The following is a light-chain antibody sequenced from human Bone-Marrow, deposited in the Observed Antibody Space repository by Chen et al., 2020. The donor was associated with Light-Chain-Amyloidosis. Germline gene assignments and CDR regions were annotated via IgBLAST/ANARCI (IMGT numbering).Light chain of an antibody. J-gene: IGLJ2*01. CDR1: STAVGHYNL. CDR3: CSSSDTDTLI. CDR2: EDR. V-gene: IGLV2-23*01. Sequence: QSALTQPASVAGSVGQSITISCTGTSTAVGHYNLVSWYQQHPGEAPKLMIYEDRERPSGVSNRFSGSKSGNTASRTISGLQTEDQADYYCCSSSDTDTLIFGTGTRLTVL.